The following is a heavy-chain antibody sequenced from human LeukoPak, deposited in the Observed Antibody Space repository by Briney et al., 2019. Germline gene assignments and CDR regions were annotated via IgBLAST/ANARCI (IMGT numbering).Heavy chain of an antibody. J-gene: IGHJ3*02. D-gene: IGHD3-10*01. V-gene: IGHV4-59*12. Sequence: SETLSLTCTVSGGSISSYYWSWIRQPPGKGLEWIGYIYYSGSTNYNPSLKSRVTISVDTSKNQFSLKLSSVTPEDTAMYYCARSSGVRGVIPTGAFDIWGQGTVVTVSS. CDR2: IYYSGST. CDR1: GGSISSYY. CDR3: ARSSGVRGVIPTGAFDI.